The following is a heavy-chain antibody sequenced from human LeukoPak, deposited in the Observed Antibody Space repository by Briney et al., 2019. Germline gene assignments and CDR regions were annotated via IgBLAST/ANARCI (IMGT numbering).Heavy chain of an antibody. CDR1: GFIFRDYH. CDR2: ISPGGDAT. V-gene: IGHV3-11*01. D-gene: IGHD6-19*01. CDR3: AGGLDIAVAGPGGYFDY. Sequence: PGGSLRLSCAASGFIFRDYHMNWIRQAPGKGLEWVSNISPGGDATYFADSVRGRFTISRDNAKNSLYLQMNSLTAEDAAVYYCAGGLDIAVAGPGGYFDYWGQGTLVTVSS. J-gene: IGHJ4*02.